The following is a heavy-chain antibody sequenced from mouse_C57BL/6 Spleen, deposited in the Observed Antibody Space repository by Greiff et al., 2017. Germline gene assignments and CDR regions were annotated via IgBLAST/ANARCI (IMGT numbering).Heavy chain of an antibody. V-gene: IGHV1-54*01. J-gene: IGHJ4*01. CDR3: ARWAYYSNDLEEYALAY. Sequence: QVQLQQSGAELVRPGTSVKVSCKASGYTFTNYLIEWVKQRPGQGLEWIGVINPGSGGTNYNEKFKGKATLTADKSSSTAYMQLSSLTSEDSAVYFCARWAYYSNDLEEYALAYWGQGTLVTVSS. CDR1: GYTFTNYL. CDR2: INPGSGGT. D-gene: IGHD2-12*01.